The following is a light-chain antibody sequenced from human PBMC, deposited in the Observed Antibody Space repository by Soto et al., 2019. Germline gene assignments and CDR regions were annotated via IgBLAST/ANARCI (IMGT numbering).Light chain of an antibody. J-gene: IGKJ1*01. V-gene: IGKV1-12*01. CDR2: GAS. CDR3: QQTSAFPRP. CDR1: RDISNS. Sequence: DIQMTQSPSSVSASVGDRLTITCRASRDISNSLAWYQQTPGKAPKLLLRGASSLHRGVSSRFSGGGAGTEFTLTISSLQPEDFATYYCQQTSAFPRPFGQGTKVDVK.